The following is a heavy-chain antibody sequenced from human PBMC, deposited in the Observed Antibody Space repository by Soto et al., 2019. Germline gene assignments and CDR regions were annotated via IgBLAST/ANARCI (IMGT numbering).Heavy chain of an antibody. CDR1: GYTFTSYD. D-gene: IGHD3-10*01. V-gene: IGHV1-46*01. CDR3: ARDSDIAVSSVPMGAGYYYTALDV. Sequence: SLKRSCKASGYTFTSYDMHWGLQAPEQGVGWMGIVNPSGGSTSYAQKFQGRVTMTRDTSTSTVYMELSSLRSEDTAVYYCARDSDIAVSSVPMGAGYYYTALDVWGQGTTVTVSS. J-gene: IGHJ6*02. CDR2: VNPSGGST.